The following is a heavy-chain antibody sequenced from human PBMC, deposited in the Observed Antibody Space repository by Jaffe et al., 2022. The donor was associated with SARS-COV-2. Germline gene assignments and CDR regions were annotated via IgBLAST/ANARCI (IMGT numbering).Heavy chain of an antibody. Sequence: QVQLQESGPGLVKPSQTLSLTCTVSGGSISSGGYYWSWIRQHPGKGLEWIGYIYYSGGTYYNPSLKSRVTISVDTSKNQFSLKLSSVTAADTAVYYCARDRAQVRRGYYGMDVWGQGTTVTVSS. D-gene: IGHD2-2*01. CDR3: ARDRAQVRRGYYGMDV. V-gene: IGHV4-31*03. J-gene: IGHJ6*02. CDR2: IYYSGGT. CDR1: GGSISSGGYY.